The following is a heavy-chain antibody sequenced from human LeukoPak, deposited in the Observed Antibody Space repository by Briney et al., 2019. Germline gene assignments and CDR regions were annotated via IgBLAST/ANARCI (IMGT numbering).Heavy chain of an antibody. V-gene: IGHV3-33*01. Sequence: PGRSLRLSCAASGFTFSSYGMHWVRQAPGKGLEWVAVIWYDGSNKYYADSVKGRFTISRDNSKNTLYLQMNSLKTEDTAVYYCATVSMWRFAGSYVNDYWGQGTLVTVSS. D-gene: IGHD3-10*01. CDR2: IWYDGSNK. CDR1: GFTFSSYG. J-gene: IGHJ4*02. CDR3: ATVSMWRFAGSYVNDY.